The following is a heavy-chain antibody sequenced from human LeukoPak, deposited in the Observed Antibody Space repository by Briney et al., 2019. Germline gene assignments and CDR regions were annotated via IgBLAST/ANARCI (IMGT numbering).Heavy chain of an antibody. CDR3: ARDNSGPFQH. CDR2: IKQDGSEK. J-gene: IGHJ1*01. V-gene: IGHV3-7*01. D-gene: IGHD4-23*01. Sequence: GGSLTLAWPASGFTFSSYWMSWVRQAPGKGLEWVANIKQDGSEKYYVDSVKGRFTISRDNAKNSLYLQMNSLRAEDTAVYYCARDNSGPFQHWGQGTLVTVSS. CDR1: GFTFSSYW.